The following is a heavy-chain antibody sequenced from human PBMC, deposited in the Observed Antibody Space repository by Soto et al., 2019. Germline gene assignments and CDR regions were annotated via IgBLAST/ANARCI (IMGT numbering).Heavy chain of an antibody. CDR3: VRPRPSGENYGMDV. CDR1: GLTVSHNY. V-gene: IGHV3-53*01. D-gene: IGHD3-16*01. CDR2: LYTEGTT. J-gene: IGHJ6*04. Sequence: GGSLRLSCVASGLTVSHNYMAWVRQAPEMGLEWVSILYTEGTTYYADSVKGRFTISRDSSKNTLFLHMDSLRAEDTAVYYCVRPRPSGENYGMDVWGKGTTVTV.